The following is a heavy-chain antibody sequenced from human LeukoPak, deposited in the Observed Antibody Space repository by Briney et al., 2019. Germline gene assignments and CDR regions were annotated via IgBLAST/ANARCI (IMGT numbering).Heavy chain of an antibody. J-gene: IGHJ4*02. Sequence: TSETLSLTCAVSGGSISSGSYYWSWIRQPAGKGLEWIGRIYTSGGTNYNPSLKSPVTISVDTSKNQFSLKLSSVTAADTAVYCCARALSWELRNWGQGTLVTVSS. CDR2: IYTSGGT. CDR3: ARALSWELRN. CDR1: GGSISSGSYY. V-gene: IGHV4-61*02. D-gene: IGHD1-26*01.